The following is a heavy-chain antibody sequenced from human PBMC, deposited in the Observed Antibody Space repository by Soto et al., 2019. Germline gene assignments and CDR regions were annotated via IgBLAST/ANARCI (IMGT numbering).Heavy chain of an antibody. CDR3: ARDGWSSNWMAY. Sequence: GGSPRLSCAASGFTFSSYGMHWVRQAPGKGLEWVAVISYDGSNKYYADSVKGRFTISRDNSKNTIYLQMNSLRAEATAVYYCARDGWSSNWMAYWGQGTLVTVSS. J-gene: IGHJ5*01. V-gene: IGHV3-30*03. D-gene: IGHD3-3*01. CDR1: GFTFSSYG. CDR2: ISYDGSNK.